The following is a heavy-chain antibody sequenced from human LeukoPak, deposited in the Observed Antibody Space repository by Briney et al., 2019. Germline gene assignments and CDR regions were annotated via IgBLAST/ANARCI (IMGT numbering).Heavy chain of an antibody. J-gene: IGHJ4*02. CDR3: TRRPIAATAYYFDY. Sequence: GGSLRLSCAASGFTFSSYSMNWVRQAPGKGLEWVPSISTGSSYIYYADSVKGRFTISRDNAKNSLYLQMNSLRAEDTAVYYCTRRPIAATAYYFDYWGQGTLVTVSS. CDR1: GFTFSSYS. CDR2: ISTGSSYI. V-gene: IGHV3-21*01. D-gene: IGHD6-6*01.